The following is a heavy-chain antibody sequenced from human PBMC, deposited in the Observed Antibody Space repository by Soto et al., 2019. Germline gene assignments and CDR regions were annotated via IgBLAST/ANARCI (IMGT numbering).Heavy chain of an antibody. CDR2: VDYSGNT. Sequence: QVQLQESGPGLVKPSQTLSLTYTVSGGSISSGGYYWTWIRQHPGKGLEWIGNVDYSGNTYYNPSLKSRVTISVDTSNNQFSLKLSSVTAADTAVYYCARDLYYYGSGSYYPYNWFDPWGQGTLVTVSS. J-gene: IGHJ5*02. CDR1: GGSISSGGYY. CDR3: ARDLYYYGSGSYYPYNWFDP. V-gene: IGHV4-31*03. D-gene: IGHD3-10*01.